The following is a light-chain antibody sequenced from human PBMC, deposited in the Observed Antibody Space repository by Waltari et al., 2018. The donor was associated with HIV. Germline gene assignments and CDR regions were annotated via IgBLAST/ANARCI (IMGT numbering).Light chain of an antibody. J-gene: IGLJ2*01. CDR3: CSYTGSSIP. CDR2: EVY. V-gene: IGLV2-23*02. CDR1: SSDVGSYNL. Sequence: QSALTQPASVSGSIGQSITISCTGTSSDVGSYNLVSWYQHHPGKAPKLIIYEVYKRPSGVSNRFSGSKSGNTASLTVSGLQAEDEADYYCCSYTGSSIPFGGGTKLTVL.